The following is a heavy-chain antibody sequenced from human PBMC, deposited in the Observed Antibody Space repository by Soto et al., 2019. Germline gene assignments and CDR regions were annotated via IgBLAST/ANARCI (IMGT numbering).Heavy chain of an antibody. CDR1: GFTFSSYW. CDR2: IKQDGSEK. D-gene: IGHD6-13*01. V-gene: IGHV3-7*05. J-gene: IGHJ6*02. Sequence: GGSLRLSCAASGFTFSSYWMSWVRQAPGKGLEWVANIKQDGSEKYYVDSVKGRFTISRDNAKNSLYLQMNSLRAEDTAVYYCARDSYSSSWYVQSGYYYYGMDVWGQGTTVTVSS. CDR3: ARDSYSSSWYVQSGYYYYGMDV.